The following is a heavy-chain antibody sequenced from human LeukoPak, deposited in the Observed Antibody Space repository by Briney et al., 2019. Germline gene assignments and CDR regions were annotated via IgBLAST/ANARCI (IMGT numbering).Heavy chain of an antibody. CDR2: IYHSGTT. D-gene: IGHD4-11*01. CDR3: ARPSDSSDYGAAFDI. Sequence: SGTLSLTCTVSAFSITNGYFWGWIRQPPGKGLEWIGSIYHSGTTYYNPSLKSRATISVDTSRNEFFLRLTSVSAADTAVYYCARPSDSSDYGAAFDIWGQGILLTVSS. J-gene: IGHJ4*02. V-gene: IGHV4-38-2*02. CDR1: AFSITNGYF.